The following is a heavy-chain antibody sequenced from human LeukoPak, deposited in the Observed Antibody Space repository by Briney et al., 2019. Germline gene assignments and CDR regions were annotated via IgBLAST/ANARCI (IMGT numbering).Heavy chain of an antibody. CDR1: GFTFSSYG. CDR2: ISYDGSNK. J-gene: IGHJ5*02. V-gene: IGHV3-30*18. CDR3: AKEEYSSIPT. Sequence: GGSLRLSCAASGFTFSSYGMHWVRQAPGKGLEWVAVISYDGSNKYYADSVKGRFTISRDNSKNTLYLQMNSLRAEDTAVYYCAKEEYSSIPTWGQGTLVTVSS. D-gene: IGHD6-19*01.